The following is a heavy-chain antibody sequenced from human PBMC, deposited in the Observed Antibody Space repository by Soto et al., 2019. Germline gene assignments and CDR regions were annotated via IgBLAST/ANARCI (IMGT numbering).Heavy chain of an antibody. CDR3: AKSDLWFGELLYSSIKPAYFDY. J-gene: IGHJ4*02. CDR2: ISGSGGST. D-gene: IGHD3-10*01. V-gene: IGHV3-23*01. Sequence: PGGSLRLSCAASGFTFSSYAMSWVRQAPGKGLEWVSAISGSGGSTYYADSVKGRFTISRDNSKNTLYLQMNSLRAEDTAVYYCAKSDLWFGELLYSSIKPAYFDYWGQGTLVTVSS. CDR1: GFTFSSYA.